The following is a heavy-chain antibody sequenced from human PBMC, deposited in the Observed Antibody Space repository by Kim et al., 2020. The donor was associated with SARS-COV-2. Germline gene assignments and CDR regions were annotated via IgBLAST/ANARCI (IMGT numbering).Heavy chain of an antibody. CDR2: VSYTGST. J-gene: IGHJ1*01. CDR3: ARVPSAAWSYFDS. V-gene: IGHV4-30-4*08. Sequence: SETLSLTCSVSGASISSGDYYWSWLRQPPGKGLEWIGYVSYTGSTYFNPSLQRPFTISLDASKTQFSLHLNSVTPTDTAMYFCARVPSAAWSYFDSWGQGILVTLSS. D-gene: IGHD3-9*01. CDR1: GASISSGDYY.